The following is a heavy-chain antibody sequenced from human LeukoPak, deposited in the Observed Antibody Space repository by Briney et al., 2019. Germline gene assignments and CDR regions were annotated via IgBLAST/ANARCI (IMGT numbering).Heavy chain of an antibody. CDR3: ARSAPYNWFDP. V-gene: IGHV4-34*01. Sequence: SETLSLTCAVYGGSFSGYYWSWIRQPPGKGLEWIGEINHSGSTNYNPSLKSRVTISVDTSKNQFSLKLSSVTAADTAVYYCARSAPYNWFDPWGQGTLVTVSS. CDR2: INHSGST. CDR1: GGSFSGYY. J-gene: IGHJ5*02.